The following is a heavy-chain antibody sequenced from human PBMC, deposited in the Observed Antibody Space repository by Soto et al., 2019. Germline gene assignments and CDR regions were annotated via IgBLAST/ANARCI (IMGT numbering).Heavy chain of an antibody. CDR2: IYSGGST. CDR1: GFTVSSNY. D-gene: IGHD3-22*01. CDR3: ARNGDSSDYRGWFDP. Sequence: GGSLRLSCAASGFTVSSNYMSWVRQAPGKGLEWVSVIYSGGSTYYADSVKGRFTISRDNSKNTLYLQMNSLRAEDTAVYYCARNGDSSDYRGWFDPWGQGTLVTVSS. J-gene: IGHJ5*02. V-gene: IGHV3-53*01.